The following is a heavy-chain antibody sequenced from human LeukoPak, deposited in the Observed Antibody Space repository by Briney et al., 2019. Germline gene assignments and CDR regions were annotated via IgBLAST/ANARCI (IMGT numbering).Heavy chain of an antibody. CDR3: AREVGSGWNYFDL. V-gene: IGHV3-21*01. CDR1: GFTFSSFN. J-gene: IGHJ4*02. D-gene: IGHD6-19*01. Sequence: GGSLRLSCAASGFTFSSFNINWVRQTPGKGLEWVSSISSRQNDIQYADSLEGRFTISRDNAKNSLYLQMNSLRAEDTAVYFCAREVGSGWNYFDLWGQGTLVTVSS. CDR2: ISSRQNDI.